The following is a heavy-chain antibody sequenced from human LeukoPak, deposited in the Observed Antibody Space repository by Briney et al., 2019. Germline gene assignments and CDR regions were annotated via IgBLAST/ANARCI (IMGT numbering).Heavy chain of an antibody. D-gene: IGHD4-17*01. CDR2: IYYSGSS. CDR1: GVSISSDY. V-gene: IGHV4-59*08. CDR3: ARRLRQNLFDP. J-gene: IGHJ5*02. Sequence: PSETLSLTCTVSGVSISSDYWSWIRLPSGKGLEWIGYIYYSGSSNYNPSLKSRVTMSVDTSKNQFSLKLTSVTAADTAVYYCARRLRQNLFDPWGQGTLVTVSS.